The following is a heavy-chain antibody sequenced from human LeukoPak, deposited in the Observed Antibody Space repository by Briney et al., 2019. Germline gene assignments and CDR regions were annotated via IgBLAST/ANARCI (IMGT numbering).Heavy chain of an antibody. CDR3: VRDGEGVAISVNYWFDP. Sequence: ASVKVSCKASGFTFTSYDINWVRQASGQWLEWMGWMNPNNGNTGYAQKFQGRVTMTRDTSISTAYMELRGLRSEDTAVYYCVRDGEGVAISVNYWFDPWGQGTLVTVSS. J-gene: IGHJ5*02. CDR1: GFTFTSYD. D-gene: IGHD3-10*01. V-gene: IGHV1-8*01. CDR2: MNPNNGNT.